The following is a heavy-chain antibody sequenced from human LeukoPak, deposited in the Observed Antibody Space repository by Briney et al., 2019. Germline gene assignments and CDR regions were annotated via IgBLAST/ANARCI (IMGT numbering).Heavy chain of an antibody. CDR1: GGSISSGGYY. Sequence: SETLSLTCTVSGGSISSGGYYWSWIRQPPGKGLEWIGYIYHSGSTYYNPSLKSRVTISVDTSKNQFSLKLSSVTAADTAVYYCACGLLGLVPSFDYWGQGTLVTVSS. CDR3: ACGLLGLVPSFDY. V-gene: IGHV4-30-2*01. J-gene: IGHJ4*02. CDR2: IYHSGST. D-gene: IGHD6-19*01.